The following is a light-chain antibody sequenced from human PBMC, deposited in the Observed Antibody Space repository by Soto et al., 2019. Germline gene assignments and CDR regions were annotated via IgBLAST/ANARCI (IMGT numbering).Light chain of an antibody. J-gene: IGKJ2*01. V-gene: IGKV3-20*01. CDR3: EQYGSATYT. CDR2: GAS. Sequence: EIVLTQSPGTVSLSPGERATLSCRASQSVSRSYLAWYQLKPGQAPRLLIYGASSRATGMPDRVSGSGSGTDFTLTISRLEPEDFAVYYCEQYGSATYTFGQGTKLEIK. CDR1: QSVSRSY.